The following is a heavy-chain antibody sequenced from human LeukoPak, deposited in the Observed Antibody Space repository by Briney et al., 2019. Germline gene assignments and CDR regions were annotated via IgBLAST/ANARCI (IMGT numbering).Heavy chain of an antibody. CDR2: ITASGTAM. CDR3: ASSGSYRFDY. Sequence: QSGVSLRLSCAASGFTFSSYSMNWVRQAPGKGLEWVSHITASGTAMFYADSVKGRFTISRDNAKTSLYLQMNSLRDEDTAVYYCASSGSYRFDYWGQGTLVTVSS. V-gene: IGHV3-48*02. D-gene: IGHD1-26*01. J-gene: IGHJ4*02. CDR1: GFTFSSYS.